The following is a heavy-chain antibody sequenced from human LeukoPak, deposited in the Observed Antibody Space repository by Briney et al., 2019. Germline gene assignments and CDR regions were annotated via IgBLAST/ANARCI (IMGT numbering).Heavy chain of an antibody. Sequence: PGGSLRLSCAASGFTFSSYGMHWVRQAPGKGLEYVSAINSNGGSTFHANSVKGRFTISRDNSKNTLYLQMGSLRAEDMAVYYCARDLIVGGSGFHYGMDVWGQGTTVTVSS. J-gene: IGHJ6*02. D-gene: IGHD1-26*01. CDR2: INSNGGST. V-gene: IGHV3-64*01. CDR1: GFTFSSYG. CDR3: ARDLIVGGSGFHYGMDV.